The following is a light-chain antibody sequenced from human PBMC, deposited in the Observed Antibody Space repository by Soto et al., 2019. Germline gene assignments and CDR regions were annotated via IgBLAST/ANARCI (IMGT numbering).Light chain of an antibody. CDR1: QSVSSN. V-gene: IGKV3D-15*01. J-gene: IGKJ1*01. CDR3: HQYKSWPQT. Sequence: EIMMTQSPATLSVSPGESATLSCRASQSVSSNLAWYQQKPGQAPRLLIYRTSTRATGIPVRFSGSGSGTEFTLTINSLQSEDFAVYYCHQYKSWPQTFGQGTKVEIK. CDR2: RTS.